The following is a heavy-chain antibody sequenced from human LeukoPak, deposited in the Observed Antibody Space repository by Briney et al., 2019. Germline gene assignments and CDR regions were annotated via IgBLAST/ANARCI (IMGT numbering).Heavy chain of an antibody. CDR1: GFTFSSYP. V-gene: IGHV3-49*02. CDR3: TRGKYQLLHATYYYYGMDV. Sequence: GGSLRLSCVASGFTFSSYPMTWVRQAPGKGLEWVGFIRSKAYGGTTEYAASVKGRFTISRDDSKSIAYLQMNSLKTEDTAVYYCTRGKYQLLHATYYYYGMDVWGQGTTVTVSS. J-gene: IGHJ6*02. CDR2: IRSKAYGGTT. D-gene: IGHD2-2*01.